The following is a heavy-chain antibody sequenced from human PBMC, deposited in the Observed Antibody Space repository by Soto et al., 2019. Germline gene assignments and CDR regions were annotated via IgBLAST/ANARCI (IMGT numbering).Heavy chain of an antibody. J-gene: IGHJ4*02. D-gene: IGHD1-26*01. Sequence: SETLSLTCTVSGGSISSSSYYWGWIRQPPGKGLEWIGSIYHSGSTYYNPSLKSRVTISVDKSKNHFSLKLSSVTAADTAVYYCARSEATGLDYWGQGTLVTVSS. CDR2: IYHSGST. CDR1: GGSISSSSYY. CDR3: ARSEATGLDY. V-gene: IGHV4-39*07.